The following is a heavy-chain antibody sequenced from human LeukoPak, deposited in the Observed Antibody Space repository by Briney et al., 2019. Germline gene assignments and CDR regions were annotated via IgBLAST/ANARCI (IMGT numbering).Heavy chain of an antibody. CDR2: ISGSGGST. V-gene: IGHV3-23*01. CDR3: AKNTNTDWFDP. D-gene: IGHD2-2*02. Sequence: GGSLRLSCAASGFTFSNYAMNWVRQAPGKGLEWVSAISGSGGSTYYADSVKGRFTISRDNSKNTLYLQMNSLRAEDTALYYCAKNTNTDWFDPWGQGTLLTVSS. CDR1: GFTFSNYA. J-gene: IGHJ5*02.